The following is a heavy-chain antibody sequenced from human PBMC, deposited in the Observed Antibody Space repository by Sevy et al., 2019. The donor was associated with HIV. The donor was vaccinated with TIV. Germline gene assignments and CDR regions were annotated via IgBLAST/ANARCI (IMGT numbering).Heavy chain of an antibody. V-gene: IGHV3-11*01. J-gene: IGHJ4*02. D-gene: IGHD5-18*01. CDR1: TFTFSDYY. Sequence: GGSLRLSCAVSTFTFSDYYMTWIRQAPGKGLEWISHISSGGTITSHADSVKGRFTISRDDAKNSLYLQMNSLRAEDTAVYYCARVRYNYGSYYFDYWGQGTLVTVSS. CDR3: ARVRYNYGSYYFDY. CDR2: ISSGGTIT.